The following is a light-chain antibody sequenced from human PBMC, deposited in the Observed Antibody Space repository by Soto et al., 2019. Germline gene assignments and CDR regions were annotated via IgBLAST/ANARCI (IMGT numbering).Light chain of an antibody. Sequence: QSVLTQPPSASGTPGQRVTISCSGTTSNIGSNTVNWYQQLPGTAPKLLIYYNNQRPSGVPDRLSCSTSGTSASLAISGLQSEDEALYYCAAWDDSLEGMVFGGGTKVTVL. CDR1: TSNIGSNT. CDR3: AAWDDSLEGMV. J-gene: IGLJ3*02. CDR2: YNN. V-gene: IGLV1-44*01.